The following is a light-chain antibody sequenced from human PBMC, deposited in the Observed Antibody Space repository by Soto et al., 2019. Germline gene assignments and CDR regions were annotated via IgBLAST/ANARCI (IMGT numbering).Light chain of an antibody. V-gene: IGKV1-39*01. J-gene: IGKJ2*01. CDR3: QQSYSSLYT. CDR2: AAS. Sequence: IQLTQSPSSLSTSVGDSVTITCRASQSISNFLNWYQHKPGKAPDLLIYAASTLFSGVPSRFRGSGSGTDFTLTIKSLQTADFANYYCQQSYSSLYTFGQGTKVDIK. CDR1: QSISNF.